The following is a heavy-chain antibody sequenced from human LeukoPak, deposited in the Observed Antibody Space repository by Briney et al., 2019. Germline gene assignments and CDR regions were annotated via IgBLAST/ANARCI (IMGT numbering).Heavy chain of an antibody. D-gene: IGHD3-16*01. J-gene: IGHJ6*03. CDR1: GYTFTSYD. Sequence: ASVTVSCKASGYTFTSYDINWVRQATGQGLEWMGWMNPNSGNTGYAQKFQGRVTITRNTSISTAYMELSSLRSEDTAVYYCARGRNWGDLARAINYYYYYMDVWGKGTTVTVSS. V-gene: IGHV1-8*03. CDR3: ARGRNWGDLARAINYYYYYMDV. CDR2: MNPNSGNT.